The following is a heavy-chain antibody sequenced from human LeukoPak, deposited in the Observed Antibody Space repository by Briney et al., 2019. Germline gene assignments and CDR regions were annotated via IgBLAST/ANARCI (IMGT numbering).Heavy chain of an antibody. CDR2: IIPIFGTA. D-gene: IGHD6-13*01. V-gene: IGHV1-69*13. CDR3: ASVQQRPFDY. J-gene: IGHJ4*02. CDR1: GGTFSSYA. Sequence: SVKVSCKASGGTFSSYAISWVRQAPGQGLEWMGGIIPIFGTANYAQKFQGRVTITADESTSTAYMELSGLRSEDTAVYYCASVQQRPFDYWGQGTLSPSPQ.